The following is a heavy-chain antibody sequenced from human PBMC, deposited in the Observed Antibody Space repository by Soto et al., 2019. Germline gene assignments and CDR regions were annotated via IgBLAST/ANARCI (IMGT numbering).Heavy chain of an antibody. Sequence: GSLRLSCAASGFTFSSYEMNWVRQAPGKGLEWVSHITSRSDAIYYADSVKGRFTISRDNAETSLYLQMNSLRAEDTAVYYCARSSGHYRPFDSWGQGTLATVSS. V-gene: IGHV3-48*03. CDR2: ITSRSDAI. CDR3: ARSSGHYRPFDS. J-gene: IGHJ4*02. D-gene: IGHD3-22*01. CDR1: GFTFSSYE.